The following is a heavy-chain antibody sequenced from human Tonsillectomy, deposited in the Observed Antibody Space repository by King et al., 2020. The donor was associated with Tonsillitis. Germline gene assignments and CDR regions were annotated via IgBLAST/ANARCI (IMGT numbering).Heavy chain of an antibody. Sequence: QLVQSGAEVKKPGASVKISCKTSGYTFTNYGISWVRQAPGQGLEWMGWISAYNGNRNYAQKFQDRVTMTTDTSTSTAYMELRSLGSDDTAVYYCARERYYDILNGYYNPIDYWGQGTLVTVPS. J-gene: IGHJ4*02. D-gene: IGHD3-9*01. CDR1: GYTFTNYG. CDR2: ISAYNGNR. CDR3: ARERYYDILNGYYNPIDY. V-gene: IGHV1-18*01.